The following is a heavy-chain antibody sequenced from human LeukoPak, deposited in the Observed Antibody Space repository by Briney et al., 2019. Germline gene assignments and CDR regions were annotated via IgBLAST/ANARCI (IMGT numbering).Heavy chain of an antibody. D-gene: IGHD2-2*02. CDR3: AKGLGYCSSISCHTEYYYYYYGMDV. Sequence: GGSLRLSCAASGFTFDDYAMHWVRQAPGKGLEWVSGISWNSGSIGYADSVKGRFTISRDNAKDSLYLQMNSLRAEDTALYYCAKGLGYCSSISCHTEYYYYYYGMDVWGQGTTVTVSS. V-gene: IGHV3-9*01. J-gene: IGHJ6*02. CDR1: GFTFDDYA. CDR2: ISWNSGSI.